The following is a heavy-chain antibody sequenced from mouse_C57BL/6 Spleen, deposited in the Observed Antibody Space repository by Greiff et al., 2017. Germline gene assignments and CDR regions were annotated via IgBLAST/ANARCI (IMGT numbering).Heavy chain of an antibody. CDR1: GFTFTDYY. V-gene: IGHV7-3*01. D-gene: IGHD2-1*01. CDR2: IRNKANGYTT. CDR3: ARYPSHYGNYDYYAMDY. Sequence: EVQLKESGGGLVQPGGSLSLSCAASGFTFTDYYMSWVRQPPGKALEWLGFIRNKANGYTTEYSASVKGRFTISRDNSQSILYLQMNALRAEDSATYYCARYPSHYGNYDYYAMDYWGQGTSVTVSS. J-gene: IGHJ4*01.